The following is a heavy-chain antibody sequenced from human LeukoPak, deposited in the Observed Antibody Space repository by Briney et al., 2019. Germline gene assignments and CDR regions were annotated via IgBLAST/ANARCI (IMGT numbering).Heavy chain of an antibody. CDR3: ARVSSGWYSGWFDP. CDR2: INHSGST. Sequence: GSLRLSCAASGFTFSSYWMSWVRQAPGKGLEWIGEINHSGSTNYNPSLKSRVTISVDTSKNQFSLKLSSVTAADTAVYYCARVSSGWYSGWFDPWGQGTLVTVSS. J-gene: IGHJ5*02. D-gene: IGHD6-19*01. V-gene: IGHV4-34*01. CDR1: GFTFSSYW.